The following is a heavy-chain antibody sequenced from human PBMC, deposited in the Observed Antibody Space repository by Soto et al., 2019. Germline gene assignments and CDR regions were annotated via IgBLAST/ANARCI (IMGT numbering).Heavy chain of an antibody. Sequence: PGESLKISCKGFGYSFTSFWIGWVRQMPGKGLEWMGIIYPSDSDTRYSPSFQGQVTISADKSISTAHLQWSSLKASDTAMYYCARQARYSSSWPDWGQGTLVTVSS. J-gene: IGHJ4*02. V-gene: IGHV5-51*01. CDR2: IYPSDSDT. CDR1: GYSFTSFW. CDR3: ARQARYSSSWPD. D-gene: IGHD6-13*01.